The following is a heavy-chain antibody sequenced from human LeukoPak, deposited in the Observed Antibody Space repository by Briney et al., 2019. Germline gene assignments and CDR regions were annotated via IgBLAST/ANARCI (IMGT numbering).Heavy chain of an antibody. CDR1: EFDFSTHA. V-gene: IGHV3-23*01. J-gene: IGHJ4*02. CDR3: ARLDVDTAMVSY. CDR2: ISISGTKT. D-gene: IGHD5-18*01. Sequence: GWSLRLSCAASEFDFSTHAMTWVRQAPGKGLEWVSAISISGTKTYYADSVKGRFTISRDNSKNTLYLQMYSLRAEDTAVYYCARLDVDTAMVSYWGQGTLVTVSS.